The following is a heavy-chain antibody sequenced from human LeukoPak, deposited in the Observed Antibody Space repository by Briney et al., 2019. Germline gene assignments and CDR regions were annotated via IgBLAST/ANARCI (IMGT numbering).Heavy chain of an antibody. CDR1: GFPFSSYN. J-gene: IGHJ4*02. D-gene: IGHD2-15*01. Sequence: GGSLRLSCAASGFPFSSYNMNWVRQAPGKGLEWVSSISSSSSYIYYADSVRGRFTISRDNAKNSLYLQMNSLRAEEPVVYYFAKDGAPYCSGGTCYSAADYWGQGTLVTVSS. CDR2: ISSSSSYI. CDR3: AKDGAPYCSGGTCYSAADY. V-gene: IGHV3-21*01.